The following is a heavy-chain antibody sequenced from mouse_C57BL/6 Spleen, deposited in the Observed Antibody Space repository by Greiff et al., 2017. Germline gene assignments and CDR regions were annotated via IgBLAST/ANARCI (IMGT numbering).Heavy chain of an antibody. CDR3: ARGPLYDGYYPAWFAY. CDR2: IDPSDSYT. CDR1: GYTFTSYW. J-gene: IGHJ3*01. Sequence: QVQLQQSGAELVMPGASVKLSCKASGYTFTSYWMHWVKQRPGQGLEWIGEIDPSDSYTNYNQKFKGKFTLTVDKSSSTAYMQLSSLTSEDSAVYYCARGPLYDGYYPAWFAYWGQGTLVTVSA. V-gene: IGHV1-69*01. D-gene: IGHD2-3*01.